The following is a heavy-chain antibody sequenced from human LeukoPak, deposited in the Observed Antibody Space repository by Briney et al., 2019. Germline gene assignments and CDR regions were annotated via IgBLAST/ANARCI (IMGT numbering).Heavy chain of an antibody. CDR1: GFTFSSYS. J-gene: IGHJ4*02. V-gene: IGHV3-21*01. D-gene: IGHD2-2*01. CDR2: ISGSSSYI. CDR3: ARYSYALKAFDY. Sequence: GGSLRLSCAASGFTFSSYSMNWVRQAPGKGLEWVSSISGSSSYIYYADSLKGRFTISRDNAKNSLYLQMNSLRAEDTAVYYCARYSYALKAFDYWGQGTLVTVSS.